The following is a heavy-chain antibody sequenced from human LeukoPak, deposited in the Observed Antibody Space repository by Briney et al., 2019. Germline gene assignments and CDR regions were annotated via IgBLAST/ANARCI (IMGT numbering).Heavy chain of an antibody. V-gene: IGHV4-61*01. J-gene: IGHJ5*02. CDR2: IHFSGNT. Sequence: SETLSLTCTVSGGSVTSGNLYWSWIRQPPGKGLEWIGYIHFSGNTNYNPSLKSRVTISVDTAKNHFSLKLSSLTPADTAVYYCARGSAGRSWFDPWGQGSLVIVSS. CDR1: GGSVTSGNLY. CDR3: ARGSAGRSWFDP.